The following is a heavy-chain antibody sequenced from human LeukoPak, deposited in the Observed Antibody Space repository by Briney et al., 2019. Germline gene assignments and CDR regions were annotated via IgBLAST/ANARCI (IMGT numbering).Heavy chain of an antibody. V-gene: IGHV3-7*01. CDR1: GFTFRTYW. CDR3: ARGHWYVFY. J-gene: IGHJ4*02. Sequence: GGSLRLSCAASGFTFRTYWMSWVRQAPGKGLEWVASIKEDGGEKYYVDSVKGRFTISRDNAKNSLYLQMNSLRAEDTAVYYCARGHWYVFYWGQGTLATVSP. CDR2: IKEDGGEK. D-gene: IGHD2-8*02.